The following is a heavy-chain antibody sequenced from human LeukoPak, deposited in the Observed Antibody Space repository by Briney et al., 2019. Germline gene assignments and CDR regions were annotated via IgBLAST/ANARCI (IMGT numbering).Heavy chain of an antibody. CDR1: GGSFSGYY. D-gene: IGHD2-15*01. CDR3: ASTNCSGGSCYVHY. J-gene: IGHJ4*02. Sequence: PSETLSLTCAVYGGSFSGYYWSWIRQPPGKGLEWIGEINHSGGTNYNPSLKSRVTISVDTSKNQFSLKLSSVTAADTAVYYCASTNCSGGSCYVHYWGQGTLVTVSS. V-gene: IGHV4-34*01. CDR2: INHSGGT.